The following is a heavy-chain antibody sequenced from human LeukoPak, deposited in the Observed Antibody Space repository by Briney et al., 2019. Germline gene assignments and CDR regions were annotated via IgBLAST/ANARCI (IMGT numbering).Heavy chain of an antibody. Sequence: GGSLRLSCVASGFSLTSYAMHWVRQAPGKGLEWVTILSSDGITQNYADSVRGRFTISRDDSKKTLYPQMNSLRREDTAIYYCARGAPRVVAFDHWGQGALVTVSS. J-gene: IGHJ4*02. V-gene: IGHV3-30*04. CDR1: GFSLTSYA. D-gene: IGHD3-22*01. CDR2: LSSDGITQ. CDR3: ARGAPRVVAFDH.